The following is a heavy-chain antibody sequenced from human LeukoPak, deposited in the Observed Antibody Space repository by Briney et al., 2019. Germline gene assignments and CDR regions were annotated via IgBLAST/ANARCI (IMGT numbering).Heavy chain of an antibody. Sequence: GRSLRFSCAASGFTFSSYAMHWVRQAPGKGLEWVAVISYDGSNKYYADSVKGRFTISRDNSKNTLYLQMNSLRAEDTAVYYCARDRSSSLDYWGQGTLVTASS. CDR2: ISYDGSNK. D-gene: IGHD6-13*01. CDR3: ARDRSSSLDY. CDR1: GFTFSSYA. V-gene: IGHV3-30*04. J-gene: IGHJ4*02.